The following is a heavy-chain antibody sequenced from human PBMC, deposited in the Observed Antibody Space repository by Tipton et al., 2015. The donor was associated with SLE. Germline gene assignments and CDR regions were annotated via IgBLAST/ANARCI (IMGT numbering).Heavy chain of an antibody. J-gene: IGHJ5*02. Sequence: GSLRLSCAVYGGSFSGYYWSWIRQPPGKGLEWIGEINHSGSTNYNPSLKSRVTISVDTSKNQFSLKLSSVTAADTAVYYCARGGGDKDWFDPWGQGTLVTVSS. D-gene: IGHD2-21*01. CDR3: ARGGGDKDWFDP. CDR1: GGSFSGYY. CDR2: INHSGST. V-gene: IGHV4-34*01.